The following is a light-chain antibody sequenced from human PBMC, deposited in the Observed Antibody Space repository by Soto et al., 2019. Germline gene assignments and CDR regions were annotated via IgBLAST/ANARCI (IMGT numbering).Light chain of an antibody. CDR3: NSYTSSSTVV. CDR2: DVS. CDR1: SSDVGGYNY. J-gene: IGLJ2*01. Sequence: QSALTQPASVSGSPGQSITIPCTGTSSDVGGYNYVSWYQHHPGKAPKLMIYDVSNRPSGVSDRFSGSKSGNTASLTISGLQAEDEADYYCNSYTSSSTVVFGGGTKLTVL. V-gene: IGLV2-14*03.